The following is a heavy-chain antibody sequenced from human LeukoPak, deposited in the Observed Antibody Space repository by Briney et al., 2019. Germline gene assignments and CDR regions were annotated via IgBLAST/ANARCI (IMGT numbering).Heavy chain of an antibody. Sequence: PGGSLRLSCAASGFTFDDYAMHWVRQAPGKGLEWVSGISWNSGSIGYADSVKGRFTISRDNAKNSLYLQMNSLRAEDTALYYCAKDSAQYYYDSSGYNGWGQGTLVTVSS. CDR3: AKDSAQYYYDSSGYNG. D-gene: IGHD3-22*01. CDR2: ISWNSGSI. V-gene: IGHV3-9*01. CDR1: GFTFDDYA. J-gene: IGHJ4*02.